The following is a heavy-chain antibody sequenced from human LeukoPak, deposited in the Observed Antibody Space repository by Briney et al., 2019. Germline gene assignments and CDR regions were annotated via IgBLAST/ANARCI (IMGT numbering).Heavy chain of an antibody. CDR2: IIPIFGTA. CDR3: ARDRRDYYGSGDAFDI. D-gene: IGHD3-10*01. V-gene: IGHV1-69*05. CDR1: GGTFSSYA. Sequence: ASVKVSCKASGGTFSSYAISWVRQAPGQGLEWMGGIIPIFGTANYAQKFQGRVTMTRDTSTSTVYMELSSLRSEDTAVYYCARDRRDYYGSGDAFDIWGQGTMVTVSS. J-gene: IGHJ3*02.